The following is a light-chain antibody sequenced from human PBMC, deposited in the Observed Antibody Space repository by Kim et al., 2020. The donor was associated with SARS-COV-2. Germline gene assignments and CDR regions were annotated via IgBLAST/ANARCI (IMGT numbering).Light chain of an antibody. CDR3: QSYDSSLSGPNWV. Sequence: QSVLTQPPSVSGAPGQRVTISCTGSSSNIGTGYDVHWYQQLPGTAPKLLIYGDNNRPSGVPDRFSGSKSDTSASLAITGLQAEDEADYYCQSYDSSLSGPNWVFGGGTKLTVL. V-gene: IGLV1-40*01. CDR1: SSNIGTGYD. CDR2: GDN. J-gene: IGLJ3*02.